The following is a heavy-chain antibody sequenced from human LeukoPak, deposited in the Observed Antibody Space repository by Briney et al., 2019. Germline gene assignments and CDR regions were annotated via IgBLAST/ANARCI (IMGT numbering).Heavy chain of an antibody. V-gene: IGHV3-30-3*01. CDR1: GFTFSSYA. J-gene: IGHJ4*02. Sequence: GGSLRLSCAASGFTFSSYAMHWVRQAPGKGLEWVAVISYDGSNKYYADSVKGRFTISRDNSKNTLYLQMNSLRLEDTALYFCARDMIGGIPDYIDYWGQGTLVTLSS. D-gene: IGHD3-16*01. CDR2: ISYDGSNK. CDR3: ARDMIGGIPDYIDY.